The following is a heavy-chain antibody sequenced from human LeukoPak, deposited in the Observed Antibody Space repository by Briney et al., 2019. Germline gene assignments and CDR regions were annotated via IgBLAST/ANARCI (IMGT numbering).Heavy chain of an antibody. J-gene: IGHJ2*01. V-gene: IGHV3-30*04. D-gene: IGHD2-15*01. CDR2: ISYDGSNK. Sequence: PGGSLRLSCAASGFTFSSYTMHWVRQAPGKGLEWVAVISYDGSNKYYADSVRGRFTISRDNSKNMLYLQMNSLRAEDTAVYYCARGGRGPGDYFDLWGRGTLVTVSS. CDR3: ARGGRGPGDYFDL. CDR1: GFTFSSYT.